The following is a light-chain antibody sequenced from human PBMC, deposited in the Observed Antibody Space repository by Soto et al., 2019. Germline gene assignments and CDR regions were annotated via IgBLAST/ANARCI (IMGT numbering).Light chain of an antibody. Sequence: EIVLTQSPGTLCLSPGERATLSCRASQSVGSDYLAWYQQKPGQPPRLLIYGASSRATGIPDRFSGSGSGADFTLTISRLEPEDFAVYSCQQYGSSQWTFGQGTKV. CDR3: QQYGSSQWT. V-gene: IGKV3-20*01. CDR1: QSVGSDY. J-gene: IGKJ1*01. CDR2: GAS.